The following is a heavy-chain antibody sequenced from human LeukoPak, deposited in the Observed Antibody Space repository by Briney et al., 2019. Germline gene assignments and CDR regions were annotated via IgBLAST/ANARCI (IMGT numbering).Heavy chain of an antibody. CDR3: ARAAAGTYYHYGLDV. D-gene: IGHD6-13*01. Sequence: ASVKVSCKASGYIFTAYYIHWVRQAPGQELEWMGWINPNSGGTKYAQSFQGRVTMTRDTSINTAYMELSRLTSDDTAVYYCARAAAGTYYHYGLDVWGQGTTVTVSS. CDR1: GYIFTAYY. V-gene: IGHV1-2*02. J-gene: IGHJ6*02. CDR2: INPNSGGT.